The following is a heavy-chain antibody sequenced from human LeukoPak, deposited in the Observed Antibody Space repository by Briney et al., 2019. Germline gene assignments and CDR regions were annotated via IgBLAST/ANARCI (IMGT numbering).Heavy chain of an antibody. J-gene: IGHJ5*02. CDR2: IYYSGST. CDR1: GGSISSYY. D-gene: IGHD6-19*01. CDR3: ARGRSGSISS. V-gene: IGHV4-59*01. Sequence: SETLSLTCTVSGGSISSYYWSWIRQPLGKGLEWIGYIYYSGSTNYNPSLTSRVTISVDTSKNQFSLKLSSGTAADTAVYYWARGRSGSISSWGQGTLVTVSS.